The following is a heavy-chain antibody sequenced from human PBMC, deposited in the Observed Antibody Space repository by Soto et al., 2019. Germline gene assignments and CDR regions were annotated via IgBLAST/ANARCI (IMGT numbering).Heavy chain of an antibody. V-gene: IGHV1-69*06. CDR2: IIPIFGTA. J-gene: IGHJ2*01. D-gene: IGHD3-10*01. CDR3: ARVGWFRGAYNWYFDL. CDR1: GGTFSSYA. Sequence: QVQLVQSGAEVKKPGSSVKVSCKASGGTFSSYAISWVRQAPGQGLEWMGGIIPIFGTANYAQKFQGRVTITADKSTSTAYMELSSLRSEDTSVYYCARVGWFRGAYNWYFDLWGRGTLVTVSS.